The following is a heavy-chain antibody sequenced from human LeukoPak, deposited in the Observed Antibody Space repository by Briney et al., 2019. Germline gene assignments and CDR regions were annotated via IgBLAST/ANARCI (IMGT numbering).Heavy chain of an antibody. CDR2: IRSKANTYAT. CDR1: GFTFSGSD. Sequence: PGGSLKLSCAASGFTFSGSDMHWVRQASGKGLEWVGRIRSKANTYATAYAASVKGRFTISRDDSKNTAYLQMNSLKTEDTAVYYCTSYYDSSGGYSPFDHWGQGTLVTVSS. CDR3: TSYYDSSGGYSPFDH. V-gene: IGHV3-73*01. D-gene: IGHD3-22*01. J-gene: IGHJ4*02.